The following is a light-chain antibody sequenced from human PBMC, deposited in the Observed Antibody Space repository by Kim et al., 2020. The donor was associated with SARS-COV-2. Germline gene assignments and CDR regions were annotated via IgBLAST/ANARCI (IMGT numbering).Light chain of an antibody. J-gene: IGLJ3*02. V-gene: IGLV1-44*01. CDR1: SSNIGSNA. CDR3: AVWDDSLTGWV. Sequence: SVLTQPPSLSGTPGQTITISCSGSSSNIGSNAVNWYQQFPGTDPKLRIYNNDQRPSGVPDRFSGYKSGTSASLAISGLRSDDDSEYYCAVWDDSLTGWVFGGGTQLTVL. CDR2: NND.